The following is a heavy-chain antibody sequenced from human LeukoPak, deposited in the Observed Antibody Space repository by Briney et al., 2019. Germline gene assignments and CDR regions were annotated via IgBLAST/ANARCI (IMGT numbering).Heavy chain of an antibody. CDR2: ISTSGST. J-gene: IGHJ5*02. CDR1: GGSISGYY. V-gene: IGHV4-4*07. D-gene: IGHD3-10*01. Sequence: SETLSLTCTVSGGSISGYYWSWIRQPAGQGLEWIGRISTSGSTHCSPSLKSRVTMSVDTSRNQFSLNLSSVAAADTAVYYCARGDAGGDWFDPWGQGTLVTVSS. CDR3: ARGDAGGDWFDP.